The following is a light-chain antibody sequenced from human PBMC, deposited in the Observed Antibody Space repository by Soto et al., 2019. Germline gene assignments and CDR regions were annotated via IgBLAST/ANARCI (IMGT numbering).Light chain of an antibody. Sequence: DIQMTQSPSILSASVGDRVTITCRASQSISSWLAWYQQKPGKAPNLLIYKASHLESGVPSRFSGSGSGTEFTLTISSLQPGDFATYYCKHYNSYPWTFGQGTKVDIK. CDR1: QSISSW. CDR3: KHYNSYPWT. J-gene: IGKJ1*01. CDR2: KAS. V-gene: IGKV1-5*03.